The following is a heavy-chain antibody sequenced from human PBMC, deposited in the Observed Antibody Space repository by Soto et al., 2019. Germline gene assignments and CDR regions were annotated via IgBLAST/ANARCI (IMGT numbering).Heavy chain of an antibody. CDR3: ARGYCITTTCYYDAFDL. CDR2: TFSGGNT. V-gene: IGHV4-59*11. CDR1: GGSISSHF. D-gene: IGHD2-2*01. Sequence: QVQLQESGPGLVKPSETLSLTCTVSGGSISSHFLSWIRQPPGKGLEYVGYTFSGGNTNSNPSLKSRVTISVDTSKNQYSLILNSVTAADTAVYYCARGYCITTTCYYDAFDLLGHCTMVTVSS. J-gene: IGHJ3*01.